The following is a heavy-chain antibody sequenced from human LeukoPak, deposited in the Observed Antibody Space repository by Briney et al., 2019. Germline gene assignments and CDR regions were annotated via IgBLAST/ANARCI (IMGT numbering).Heavy chain of an antibody. CDR1: GFTVSSNS. CDR2: IYSDNT. V-gene: IGHV3-53*01. CDR3: ARASIWFGELH. D-gene: IGHD3-10*01. J-gene: IGHJ4*02. Sequence: PGGSLRLSCTVSGFTVSSNSMSWVRQAPGKGLEWVSFIYSDNTHYSDSVKGRFTISRDNSKNTLYLQMNSLRAEDTAVYYCARASIWFGELHWGQGTLVTVSS.